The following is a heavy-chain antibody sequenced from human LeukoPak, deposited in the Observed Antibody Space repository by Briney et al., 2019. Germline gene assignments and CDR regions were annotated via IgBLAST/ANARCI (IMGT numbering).Heavy chain of an antibody. Sequence: GSLRLSCTTSGFTFSAYAMHWVRQAPGKGLEWVAFIWYDGRNKYYADSVNGRFTISRDNSENTLYLQMNSLRAEDTAVYYCARPLDSYDVSGSPDYWGQGTLVTVSS. CDR3: ARPLDSYDVSGSPDY. J-gene: IGHJ4*02. D-gene: IGHD3-22*01. CDR1: GFTFSAYA. CDR2: IWYDGRNK. V-gene: IGHV3-33*01.